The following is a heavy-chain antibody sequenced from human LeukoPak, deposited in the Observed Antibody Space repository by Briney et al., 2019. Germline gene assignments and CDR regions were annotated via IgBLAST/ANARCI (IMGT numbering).Heavy chain of an antibody. D-gene: IGHD1-26*01. J-gene: IGHJ5*02. CDR2: ISGSGGST. CDR1: GFTFSSYA. V-gene: IGHV3-23*01. Sequence: GGSLRLSCAASGFTFSSYAMSWVRQAPGKGLEGVSAISGSGGSTYYADSVKGRFTISRDNSKNTVYLQMNSLRAEDTAVYYCEASFWFDPWGQGTLVTVSS. CDR3: EASFWFDP.